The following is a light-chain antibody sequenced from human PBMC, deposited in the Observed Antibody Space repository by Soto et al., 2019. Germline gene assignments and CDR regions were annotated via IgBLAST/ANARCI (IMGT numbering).Light chain of an antibody. V-gene: IGLV2-14*01. Sequence: QSVLTQPASVSGSLGQSITISCTGTTTDIGNYNYVSWYQQSPGKAPKLLIYEVSNRPSGVSSRFSGSKSGNTASLTISGLRADDEADYYCNSYTNSGTLVVFGGGTKLTVL. CDR2: EVS. J-gene: IGLJ2*01. CDR3: NSYTNSGTLVV. CDR1: TTDIGNYNY.